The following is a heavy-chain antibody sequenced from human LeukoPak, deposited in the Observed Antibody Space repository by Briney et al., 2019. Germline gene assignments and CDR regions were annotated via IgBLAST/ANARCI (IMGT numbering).Heavy chain of an antibody. Sequence: GGSLRLSCAASGFTFSSYEMNWVRQAPGKGLEWLSYISSSGSTIYYADSVKGRFTISRDNAKNSLYLQMNSLRAEDTAVYYCARLGSTGHIGGTNFDYWGQGTLVTVSS. V-gene: IGHV3-48*03. CDR1: GFTFSSYE. CDR3: ARLGSTGHIGGTNFDY. J-gene: IGHJ4*02. CDR2: ISSSGSTI. D-gene: IGHD1/OR15-1a*01.